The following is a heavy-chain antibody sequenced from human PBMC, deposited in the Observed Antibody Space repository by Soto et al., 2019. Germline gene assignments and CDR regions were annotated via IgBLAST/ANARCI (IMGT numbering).Heavy chain of an antibody. Sequence: SETLSLTCTVSGGSISSCYWSWIRQPAGKGLEWIGRIYTSGSTNYNPSRKSRVTMSVDTSKNQFSLKLSSVTAADTAVYYCASIGEYSSSSLFDYWGQGTLVTVSS. J-gene: IGHJ4*02. D-gene: IGHD6-6*01. CDR1: GGSISSCY. CDR2: IYTSGST. CDR3: ASIGEYSSSSLFDY. V-gene: IGHV4-4*07.